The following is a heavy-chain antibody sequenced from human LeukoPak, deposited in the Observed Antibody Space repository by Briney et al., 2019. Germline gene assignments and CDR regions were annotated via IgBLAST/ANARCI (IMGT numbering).Heavy chain of an antibody. V-gene: IGHV7-4-1*02. J-gene: IGHJ4*01. D-gene: IGHD2-21*02. CDR1: GYTFTTYV. Sequence: GASVKVSCKASGYTFTTYVLNWVRQAPGQGFEWMGFINTYTRNPTYAQGFTGRFVFFLDTSVSTAYLQISNLKAEDTAVYYCARQVGTASSHDFGHWGHGTLVTVSS. CDR3: ARQVGTASSHDFGH. CDR2: INTYTRNP.